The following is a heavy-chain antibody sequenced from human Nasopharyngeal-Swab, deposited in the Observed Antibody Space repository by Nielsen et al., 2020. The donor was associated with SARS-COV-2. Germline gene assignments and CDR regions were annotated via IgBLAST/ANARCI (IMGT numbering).Heavy chain of an antibody. CDR3: AKGLRSSSWYEDY. Sequence: VRQAPGKGLEWVSSIGNSSANTYYADSVKGRFTISRDNSKNTLYLQMNSLRAEDTAVYYCAKGLRSSSWYEDYWGQGTQVTVSS. J-gene: IGHJ4*02. D-gene: IGHD6-13*01. V-gene: IGHV3-23*01. CDR2: IGNSSANT.